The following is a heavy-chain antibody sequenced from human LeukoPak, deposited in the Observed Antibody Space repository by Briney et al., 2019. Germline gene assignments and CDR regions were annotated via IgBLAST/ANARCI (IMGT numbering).Heavy chain of an antibody. CDR1: GGSISSSSHY. V-gene: IGHV4-39*01. CDR3: ARPPPKSSSPYPIVFDI. J-gene: IGHJ3*02. D-gene: IGHD6-13*01. CDR2: IYYSGST. Sequence: SETLSLTCTVSGGSISSSSHYWGWILQPPGKGLEWIGSIYYSGSTYYNPSLKSRVTISVDTSKNQFSLKLSSVTAADTAVYYSARPPPKSSSPYPIVFDIWGQGTMVTVSS.